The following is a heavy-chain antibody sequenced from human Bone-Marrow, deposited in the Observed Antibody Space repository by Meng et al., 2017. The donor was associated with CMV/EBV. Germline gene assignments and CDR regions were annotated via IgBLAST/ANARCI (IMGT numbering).Heavy chain of an antibody. D-gene: IGHD1-26*01. CDR2: INWNGGST. CDR1: GFTFDDYG. J-gene: IGHJ6*02. CDR3: ASGIVGATKYYYGMDV. Sequence: GESLKISCAASGFTFDDYGMSWVRQAPGKGLEWVSGINWNGGSTGYADSVKGRFTISRDNAKNSLYLQMNSLRAEDTALYYCASGIVGATKYYYGMDVWGQGTTATVPS. V-gene: IGHV3-20*04.